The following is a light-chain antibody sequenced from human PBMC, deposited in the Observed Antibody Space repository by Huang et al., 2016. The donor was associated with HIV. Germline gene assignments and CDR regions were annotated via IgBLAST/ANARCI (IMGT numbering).Light chain of an antibody. CDR1: QSVSSSY. J-gene: IGKJ1*01. V-gene: IGKV3-20*01. CDR3: QQYGSSPT. CDR2: GAS. Sequence: EIVLTQSPGTLSLSPGERATLSCRASQSVSSSYLAWYQQKPGQAPRRLIYGASRRATGLPDRFRGSGSGTGFTRTISRLEPEDFAVYYCQQYGSSPTFGQGPKVEIK.